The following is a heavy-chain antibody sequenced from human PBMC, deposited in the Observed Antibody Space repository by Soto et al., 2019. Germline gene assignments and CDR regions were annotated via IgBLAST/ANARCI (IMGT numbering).Heavy chain of an antibody. CDR1: GYSLTDLS. CDR3: AVCSGGSCYLNWFDP. J-gene: IGHJ5*02. CDR2: FDPEDGET. V-gene: IGHV1-24*01. Sequence: GASVKVSCKVSGYSLTDLSMHWVRQAPGKGLEWMGGFDPEDGETIYAQKFQGRVTITADKSTSTAYMELSSLRSEDTAVYYCAVCSGGSCYLNWFDPWGQGTLVTVSS. D-gene: IGHD2-15*01.